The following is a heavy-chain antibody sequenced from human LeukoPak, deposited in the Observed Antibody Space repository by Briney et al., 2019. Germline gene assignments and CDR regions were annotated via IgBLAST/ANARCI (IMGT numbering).Heavy chain of an antibody. J-gene: IGHJ5*02. Sequence: GGSLRLSCAASGFTFSSYEMNWVRQAPGKGLEWVSYISSSGSTIYYADSVKGRFTISRDNAKNSLYLQMNSLRAEDTAVYYCAKGPSGYDYVQPGFDPWGQGTLVTVSS. D-gene: IGHD5-12*01. CDR2: ISSSGSTI. CDR1: GFTFSSYE. CDR3: AKGPSGYDYVQPGFDP. V-gene: IGHV3-48*03.